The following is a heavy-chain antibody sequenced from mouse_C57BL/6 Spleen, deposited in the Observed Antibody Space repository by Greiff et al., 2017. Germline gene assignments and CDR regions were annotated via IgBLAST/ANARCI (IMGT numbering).Heavy chain of an antibody. J-gene: IGHJ2*01. Sequence: EVKLMESGPELVKPGASVKMSCKASGYTFTDYNMHWVKQSHGKSLEWIGYINPNNGGTSYNQKFKGKATLTVNKSSNTAYMELRSLTSEDSAVYYCARRYDYPYYFDYWGQGTTLTVSS. D-gene: IGHD2-4*01. CDR2: INPNNGGT. V-gene: IGHV1-22*01. CDR1: GYTFTDYN. CDR3: ARRYDYPYYFDY.